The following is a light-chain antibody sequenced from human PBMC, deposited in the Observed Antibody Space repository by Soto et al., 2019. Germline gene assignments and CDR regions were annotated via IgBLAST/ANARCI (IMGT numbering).Light chain of an antibody. V-gene: IGKV3-11*01. CDR1: QGVSTY. CDR3: RQRSNCPFT. Sequence: EIVLTQSPAILSLSPGERATLSCRASQGVSTYLAWYQQKPGQAPRLLIYDTSNRASGVPARFSGSGSGTDFTLTISSLEPEDFAVYYCRQRSNCPFTFGPGAKVDIK. J-gene: IGKJ3*01. CDR2: DTS.